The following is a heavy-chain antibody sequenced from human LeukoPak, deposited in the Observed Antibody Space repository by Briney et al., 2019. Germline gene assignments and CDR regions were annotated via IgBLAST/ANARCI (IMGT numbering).Heavy chain of an antibody. D-gene: IGHD4-17*01. Sequence: SETLSLTCTVSGGSISSYYWSWIRQPAGKGLEWIGRIYTSGSTNYNPSLKSRVTISVDKSKNQFSLKLSSVTAADTAVYYCARHGDYEGYFDYWGQGTLVTVSP. CDR1: GGSISSYY. CDR3: ARHGDYEGYFDY. J-gene: IGHJ4*02. V-gene: IGHV4-4*07. CDR2: IYTSGST.